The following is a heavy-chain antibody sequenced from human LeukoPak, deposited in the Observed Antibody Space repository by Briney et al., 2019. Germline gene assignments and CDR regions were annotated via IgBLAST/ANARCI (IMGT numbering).Heavy chain of an antibody. J-gene: IGHJ4*02. V-gene: IGHV4-59*01. CDR2: IYYSGST. Sequence: PSETLSLTCTVSGGSINSYYWNWIRQPPGKGLEWIGYIYYSGSTNYNPSLRSRVTISLDTSKKQFSLKLSSVTAADTAIYYCAREGGTVPYYWGQGTLVTVSS. CDR1: GGSINSYY. D-gene: IGHD4-17*01. CDR3: AREGGTVPYY.